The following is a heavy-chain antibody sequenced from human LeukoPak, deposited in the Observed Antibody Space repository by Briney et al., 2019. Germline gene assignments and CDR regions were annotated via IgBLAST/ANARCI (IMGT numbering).Heavy chain of an antibody. CDR2: VKGDGTFT. V-gene: IGHV3-74*01. J-gene: IGHJ4*02. Sequence: PGGSLRLSCAASGFTFSSHWMHWVRQAPGKGLVWVSRVKGDGTFTNYADSVYGRFTISRDNAKNTLYLHMHSLRAEDTAVYYCVRDGDDCNFDYWGQGNLVTVSS. CDR3: VRDGDDCNFDY. CDR1: GFTFSSHW. D-gene: IGHD5-24*01.